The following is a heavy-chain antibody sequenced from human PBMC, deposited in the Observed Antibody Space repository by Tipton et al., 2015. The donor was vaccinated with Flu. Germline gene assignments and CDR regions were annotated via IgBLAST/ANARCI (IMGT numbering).Heavy chain of an antibody. CDR1: GYTFTSYY. CDR3: ASAGIAVAGTDWFDP. J-gene: IGHJ5*02. V-gene: IGHV1-46*01. D-gene: IGHD6-19*01. Sequence: QSEAEVKKPGASVKVSCKASGYTFTSYYMHWVRQAPGQGLEWMGIINPSGGSTSYAQKFQGRVTMTRDTSTGTVYMELSSLRSEDTAVYYCASAGIAVAGTDWFDPWGQGTLVTVSS. CDR2: INPSGGST.